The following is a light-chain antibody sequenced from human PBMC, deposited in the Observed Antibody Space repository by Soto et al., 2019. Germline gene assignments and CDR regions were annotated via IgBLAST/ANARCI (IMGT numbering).Light chain of an antibody. J-gene: IGLJ2*01. CDR2: DVS. CDR1: SSDVCGYNY. V-gene: IGLV2-14*03. Sequence: QSALTQPASVSGSPGQSITISCTGTSSDVCGYNYVSWYQHHPGKAPKLMIVDVSNRPSGVSNRFSGSKSGNTASLTISGLQAEDEADYYCSSYTSSSTLNVLFGGGTKVTVL. CDR3: SSYTSSSTLNVL.